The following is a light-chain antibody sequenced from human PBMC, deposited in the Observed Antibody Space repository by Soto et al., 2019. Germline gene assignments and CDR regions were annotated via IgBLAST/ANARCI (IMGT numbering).Light chain of an antibody. Sequence: DIQMTQSPSTLSASVGDRVTITCRASQSISSWLAWYQQKPGKAPKLLIYDASSLESGVPSRFSGSGSGTDSTLTISSLQPEDFATYYCQQANSFPWTFGQGTKVDIK. CDR1: QSISSW. V-gene: IGKV1-5*01. J-gene: IGKJ1*01. CDR2: DAS. CDR3: QQANSFPWT.